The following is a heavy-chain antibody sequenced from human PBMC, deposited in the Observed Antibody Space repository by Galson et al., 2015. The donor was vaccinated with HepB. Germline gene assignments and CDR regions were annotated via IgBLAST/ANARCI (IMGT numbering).Heavy chain of an antibody. CDR3: ASSYGDYYYYGMDV. Sequence: SVKVSCKASGYTFTGYYMHWVRQAPGQGLEWMGWINAGNGNTKYSQKFQGRVTITRDTSASTAYMELSSLRSEDTAVYYCASSYGDYYYYGMDVWGQGTTVTVSS. J-gene: IGHJ6*02. CDR2: INAGNGNT. V-gene: IGHV1-3*01. D-gene: IGHD4-17*01. CDR1: GYTFTGYY.